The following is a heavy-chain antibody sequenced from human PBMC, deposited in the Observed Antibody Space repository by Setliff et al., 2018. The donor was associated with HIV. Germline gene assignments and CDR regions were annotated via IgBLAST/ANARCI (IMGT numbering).Heavy chain of an antibody. V-gene: IGHV1-2*02. D-gene: IGHD5-18*01. CDR3: ARRQQLWLLYAFDI. J-gene: IGHJ3*02. CDR1: GYSFTDYY. CDR2: INPNRGGT. Sequence: ASVKVSCKASGYSFTDYYMHWVRQAPGQGLEWMGWINPNRGGTNYAQKFQGRVTMTRDTSITTAYMELSRVRSDDTAVYYCARRQQLWLLYAFDIWGQGTMVTVSS.